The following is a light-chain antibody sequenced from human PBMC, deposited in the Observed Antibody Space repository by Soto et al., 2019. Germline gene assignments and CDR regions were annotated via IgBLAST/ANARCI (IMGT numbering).Light chain of an antibody. V-gene: IGLV2-14*01. CDR2: QVS. CDR1: SSDCGAYHS. J-gene: IGLJ1*01. CDR3: LSYTTSGTFV. Sequence: SVLTQPASVCGSRGQSITIFCTGNSSDCGAYHSDSWYEQQRGKARKFKVFQVSFRPSAVSDRFSGSQSDNTASLTISGLPTEDEADSSCLSYTTSGTFVCGPGTKVT.